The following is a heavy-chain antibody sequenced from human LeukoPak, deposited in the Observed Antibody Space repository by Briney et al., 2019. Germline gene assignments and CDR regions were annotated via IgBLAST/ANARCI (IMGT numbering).Heavy chain of an antibody. CDR2: ISGSGGST. CDR3: ARDFSGWSVDP. CDR1: GFTFSSYA. J-gene: IGHJ5*02. Sequence: SGGSLRLSCAASGFTFSSYAMSWVRQAPGKGLEWVSAISGSGGSTYYADSAKGRFTISRDNSKNTLYLQMNSLRAEDTAVYYCARDFSGWSVDPWGQGTLVTVSS. V-gene: IGHV3-23*01. D-gene: IGHD6-19*01.